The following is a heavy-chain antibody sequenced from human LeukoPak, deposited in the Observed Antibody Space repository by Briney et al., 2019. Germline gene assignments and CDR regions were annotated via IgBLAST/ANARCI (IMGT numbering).Heavy chain of an antibody. J-gene: IGHJ4*02. CDR2: INSDGSST. V-gene: IGHV3-74*01. CDR3: AIEQGY. D-gene: IGHD1/OR15-1a*01. CDR1: GFTFSSSW. Sequence: GGSLRLSCAVSGFTFSSSWMHWVRQAPGKGLVWVSRINSDGSSTSYADSVKGRFTTSRDNAKNTLYLQMSSLRAEDTAVYYCAIEQGYWGQGTLVTVSS.